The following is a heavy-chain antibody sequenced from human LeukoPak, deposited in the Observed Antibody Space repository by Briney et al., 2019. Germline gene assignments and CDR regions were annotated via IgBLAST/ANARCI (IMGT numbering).Heavy chain of an antibody. J-gene: IGHJ4*02. Sequence: SVKVSCKASGGTFSSYAISWVRQAPGQGLEWMGRIIPILGIANYAQKFQGRVTITADKSTSTAYMELSSLRSEDTAVYYCARIELGSRYYFDYWGQGTLVTVSS. CDR1: GGTFSSYA. D-gene: IGHD7-27*01. CDR2: IIPILGIA. CDR3: ARIELGSRYYFDY. V-gene: IGHV1-69*04.